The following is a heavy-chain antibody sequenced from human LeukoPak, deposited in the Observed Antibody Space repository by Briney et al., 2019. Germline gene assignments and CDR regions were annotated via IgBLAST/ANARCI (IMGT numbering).Heavy chain of an antibody. CDR2: INHSGST. V-gene: IGHV4-34*01. Sequence: PSETLSLTCAVYGGSFSGYYWSWIRQPPGKGLEWIGEINHSGSTNYNPSLKSRVTISVDTSKNQFSLKLSSVTAADTAVYYCARGRWFGGYFDYWGQGTLVTVSS. CDR1: GGSFSGYY. CDR3: ARGRWFGGYFDY. D-gene: IGHD3-10*01. J-gene: IGHJ4*02.